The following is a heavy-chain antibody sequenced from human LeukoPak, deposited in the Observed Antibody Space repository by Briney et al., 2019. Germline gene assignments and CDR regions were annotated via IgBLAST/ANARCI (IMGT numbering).Heavy chain of an antibody. CDR1: GYTLTELS. CDR2: FDPEDGET. Sequence: ASVKVSCKVSGYTLTELSMHWVRQAPGKGPEWMGGFDPEDGETIYAQKFQGRVTMTEDTSTDTAYMELSSLRSEDTAVYYCATGSSRRVWGLLWEPLAGEYFQHWGQGTLVTVSS. J-gene: IGHJ1*01. CDR3: ATGSSRRVWGLLWEPLAGEYFQH. V-gene: IGHV1-24*01. D-gene: IGHD3-10*01.